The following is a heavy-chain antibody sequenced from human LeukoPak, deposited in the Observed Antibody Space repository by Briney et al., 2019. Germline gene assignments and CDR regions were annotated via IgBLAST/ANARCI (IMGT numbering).Heavy chain of an antibody. D-gene: IGHD3-9*01. CDR2: ISGDGVST. V-gene: IGHV3-43*02. CDR1: GFTFDDYA. CDR3: AKATSAYYDILTGPLEV. Sequence: GGSLRLSCAASGFTFDDYAMHWVRQAPGKGLEWVSLISGDGVSTYYADSVKGRFTISRDNSKNSLYLQMNSLRTEDTALYYCAKATSAYYDILTGPLEVWGQGTTVTVSS. J-gene: IGHJ6*02.